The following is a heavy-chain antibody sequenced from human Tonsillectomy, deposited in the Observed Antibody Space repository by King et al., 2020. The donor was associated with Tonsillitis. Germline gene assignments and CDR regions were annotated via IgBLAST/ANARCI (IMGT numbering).Heavy chain of an antibody. Sequence: VQLVESGAEVKKPGASVKVSCKASGYTFTNYGISWVRQAPGQGLEWMGWISVYNGNTNYAQKLQGRVTMTTDTSTSTAYMELRSLRSDDRAVYYCARARLFSGYPRDAFDIWGQGTMVTVSS. CDR2: ISVYNGNT. CDR1: GYTFTNYG. V-gene: IGHV1-18*01. J-gene: IGHJ3*02. CDR3: ARARLFSGYPRDAFDI. D-gene: IGHD3-22*01.